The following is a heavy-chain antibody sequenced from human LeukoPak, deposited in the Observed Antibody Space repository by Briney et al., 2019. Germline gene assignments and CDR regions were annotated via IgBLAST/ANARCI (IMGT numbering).Heavy chain of an antibody. CDR2: ISVHNGNT. J-gene: IGHJ6*02. CDR3: AREREVVIISQYYYGMDV. V-gene: IGHV1-18*01. D-gene: IGHD3-22*01. Sequence: ASVKVSCKASGYTFTSYVISWVRQAPGQGLEWMGWISVHNGNTNYAQNLQGRVTMTTDTSTSTVYMELRSLTSDDTAVYYCAREREVVIISQYYYGMDVWGQGTTVTVSS. CDR1: GYTFTSYV.